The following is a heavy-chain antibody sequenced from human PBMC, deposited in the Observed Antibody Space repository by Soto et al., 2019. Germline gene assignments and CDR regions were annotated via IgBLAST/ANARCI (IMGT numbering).Heavy chain of an antibody. J-gene: IGHJ6*02. CDR2: ISSDGSNK. CDR3: AKRDCIRTSCRQGYYYGMDV. D-gene: IGHD2-2*01. V-gene: IGHV3-30*18. Sequence: QVQLVESGGGVVQPGRSLRLSCAASGFTFSSYGMHWVRQAPGKGLGWVAVISSDGSNKYYADSVKGRFTISRDNSKSTLHLQMNSLRAEDTAVYYCAKRDCIRTSCRQGYYYGMDVWGQGTTVTVSS. CDR1: GFTFSSYG.